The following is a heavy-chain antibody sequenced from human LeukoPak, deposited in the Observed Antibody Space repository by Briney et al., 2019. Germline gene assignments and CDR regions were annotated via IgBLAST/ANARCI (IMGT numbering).Heavy chain of an antibody. CDR3: ARDLGSEWEAWGGHYYYYMDV. Sequence: ASVKVSCKASGYTFTSYGISWVRQAPGQGLEWMGWISAYNGNTNCAQKLQGRVTMTTDTSTSTAYMELRSLRSDDTAVYYCARDLGSEWEAWGGHYYYYMDVWGKGTTVTVSS. J-gene: IGHJ6*03. D-gene: IGHD1-26*01. V-gene: IGHV1-18*01. CDR1: GYTFTSYG. CDR2: ISAYNGNT.